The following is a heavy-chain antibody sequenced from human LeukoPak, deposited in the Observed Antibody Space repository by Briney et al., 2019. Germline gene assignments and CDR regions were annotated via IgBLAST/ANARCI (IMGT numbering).Heavy chain of an antibody. CDR2: TNPNSGGT. J-gene: IGHJ5*02. D-gene: IGHD1-7*01. Sequence: ASVKVSCKASGYTFTGSFMPWVRQAPGQGLEWMGRTNPNSGGTNYAQKFQGRVTMTRDTSISTAYMELSRLRSDDTAVYYCARAPSSWNYEVRSHNWFDPWGQGTLVTVSS. V-gene: IGHV1-2*06. CDR1: GYTFTGSF. CDR3: ARAPSSWNYEVRSHNWFDP.